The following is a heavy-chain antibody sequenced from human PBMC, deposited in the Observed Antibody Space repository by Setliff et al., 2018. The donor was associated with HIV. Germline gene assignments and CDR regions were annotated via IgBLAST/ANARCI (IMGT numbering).Heavy chain of an antibody. CDR1: GYSFTSYW. J-gene: IGHJ4*02. CDR2: INPGDSDS. D-gene: IGHD5-12*01. Sequence: GESLKISCKASGYSFTSYWIGWVRQMPGKGLEWMGIINPGDSDSRYSPSFRGQVTISVDKSINTAYLQWSSLKASDTAIYYCARSSGYDFDYWGQGTLVTVSS. CDR3: ARSSGYDFDY. V-gene: IGHV5-51*01.